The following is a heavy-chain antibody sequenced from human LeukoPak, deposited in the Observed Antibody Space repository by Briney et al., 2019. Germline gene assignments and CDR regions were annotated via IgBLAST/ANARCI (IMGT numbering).Heavy chain of an antibody. V-gene: IGHV3-21*01. CDR2: IIKSGSHI. J-gene: IGHJ5*02. D-gene: IGHD4-23*01. CDR1: GFTFSSYW. Sequence: GGSLRLSCAASGFTFSSYWMSWLRQAPGKGLEWVSAIIKSGSHIYYADSVKGRFTISRDNANSALYLQMTGLRDEDTAVYYCARGRGGDNSNWFDPWGPGTLVTVSS. CDR3: ARGRGGDNSNWFDP.